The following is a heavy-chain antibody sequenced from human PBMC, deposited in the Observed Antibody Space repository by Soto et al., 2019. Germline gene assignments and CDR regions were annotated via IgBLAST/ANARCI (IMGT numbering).Heavy chain of an antibody. Sequence: PSQTLSLTCAISGDSVSSNSAAWNWIRQSPSRGLEWLGRTYYRSKWYNDYAESVKSRITINSDTSKNQFSLQLNSVTLEDTAVYYCARSGADYTYDYGYFDLWGRGTLVTVSS. CDR3: ARSGADYTYDYGYFDL. J-gene: IGHJ2*01. CDR1: GDSVSSNSAA. CDR2: TYYRSKWYN. V-gene: IGHV6-1*01. D-gene: IGHD3-10*01.